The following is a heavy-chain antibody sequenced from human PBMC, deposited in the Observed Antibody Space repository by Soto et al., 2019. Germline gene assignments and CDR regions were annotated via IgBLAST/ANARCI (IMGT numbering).Heavy chain of an antibody. V-gene: IGHV1-46*01. Sequence: ASVKVSCKASGYTFTSYYMHWVRQAPGQGLEWMGIINPSGGSTSYAQKFQGRVTMTRDTSTSTVYMELSSLRSEDTAVYYCARDFGRPVEDGSGNLDFDYWGQGTLVTVSS. D-gene: IGHD3-10*01. CDR1: GYTFTSYY. CDR2: INPSGGST. J-gene: IGHJ4*02. CDR3: ARDFGRPVEDGSGNLDFDY.